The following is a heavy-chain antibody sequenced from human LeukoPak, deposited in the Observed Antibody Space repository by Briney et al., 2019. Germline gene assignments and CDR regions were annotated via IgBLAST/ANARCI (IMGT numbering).Heavy chain of an antibody. CDR2: INHSGST. CDR3: ARPRDSSSLFDY. Sequence: SETLSLTCAVYGGSFSGYYWSWIRQPPGKGLEWIGEINHSGSTNYNPSLKSRVTISVDTSKNQFSLKLSSVTAADTAVCYCARPRDSSSLFDYWGQGTLVTVSS. V-gene: IGHV4-34*01. D-gene: IGHD6-13*01. CDR1: GGSFSGYY. J-gene: IGHJ4*02.